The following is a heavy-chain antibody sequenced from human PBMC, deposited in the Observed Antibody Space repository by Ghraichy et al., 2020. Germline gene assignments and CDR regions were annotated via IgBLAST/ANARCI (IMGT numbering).Heavy chain of an antibody. V-gene: IGHV4-59*01. CDR2: IYYSGST. CDR3: ARASDYYDSSGYSLPDI. CDR1: GGSISSYY. Sequence: SQTLSLTCTVSGGSISSYYWSWIRQPPGKGLEWIGYIYYSGSTNYNPSLKSRVTISVDTSKNQFSLKLSSVTAADTAVYYCARASDYYDSSGYSLPDIWGQGTMVTVSS. D-gene: IGHD3-22*01. J-gene: IGHJ3*02.